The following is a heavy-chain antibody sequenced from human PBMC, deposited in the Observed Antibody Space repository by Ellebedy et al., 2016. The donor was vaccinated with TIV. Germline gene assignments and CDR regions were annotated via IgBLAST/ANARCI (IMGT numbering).Heavy chain of an antibody. CDR1: GGSIRNSDYY. Sequence: MPSETLSLTCTVSGGSIRNSDYYWNWIRQPPGKELEWIGSIYYSGSAYYNPSLKRRVTVSVDTSKNQFSLNLSPVTAADTAVYYCARDPALPRGRFDTWGQGTLVTVSS. J-gene: IGHJ5*02. V-gene: IGHV4-39*07. CDR3: ARDPALPRGRFDT. CDR2: IYYSGSA.